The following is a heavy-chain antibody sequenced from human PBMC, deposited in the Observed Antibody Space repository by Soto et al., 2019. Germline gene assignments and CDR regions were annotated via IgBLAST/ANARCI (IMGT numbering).Heavy chain of an antibody. CDR1: GYTFTSYG. CDR3: ARSRMITIFGVARRYYYYGMDV. CDR2: ISAYNGNT. V-gene: IGHV1-18*01. D-gene: IGHD3-3*01. J-gene: IGHJ6*02. Sequence: ASVKVSCKASGYTFTSYGISWVRQAPGQGLEWMGWISAYNGNTNYAQKLQGRVTMTTDTSTSTAYMELSSLRSEDTAVYYCARSRMITIFGVARRYYYYGMDVWG.